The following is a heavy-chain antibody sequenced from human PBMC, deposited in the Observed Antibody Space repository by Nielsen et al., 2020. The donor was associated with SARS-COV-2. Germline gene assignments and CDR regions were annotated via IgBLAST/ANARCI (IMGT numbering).Heavy chain of an antibody. Sequence: GESLKISCAASGFTFSSYGMHWVRQAPGKGLEWVAVIWYDGSNKYYADSVKGRFTISRDNSKNTLYLQMNSLRAEDTAVYYCASGRDGDVAVYWGQGTLVTVSS. J-gene: IGHJ4*02. CDR1: GFTFSSYG. D-gene: IGHD4-17*01. CDR3: ASGRDGDVAVY. CDR2: IWYDGSNK. V-gene: IGHV3-33*08.